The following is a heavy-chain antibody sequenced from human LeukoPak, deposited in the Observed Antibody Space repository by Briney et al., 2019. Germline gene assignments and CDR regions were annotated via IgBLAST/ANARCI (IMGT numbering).Heavy chain of an antibody. CDR2: ISASGDGI. CDR3: AKTAGGAAGNRVFDH. V-gene: IGHV3-23*01. Sequence: PGGSLRLSCAASGFTFSSHAMSWVRQAPGKGLEWVSAISASGDGIYYTDSVKGRFIMSRDNSKDTLYLQMNSLRADDTAVYYCAKTAGGAAGNRVFDHWGQGALVTVSS. CDR1: GFTFSSHA. J-gene: IGHJ4*02. D-gene: IGHD6-13*01.